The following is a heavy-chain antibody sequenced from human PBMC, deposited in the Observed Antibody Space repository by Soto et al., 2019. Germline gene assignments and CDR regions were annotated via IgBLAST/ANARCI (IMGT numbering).Heavy chain of an antibody. CDR2: ISDGGDLT. V-gene: IGHV3-23*01. J-gene: IGHJ3*02. Sequence: GGSLRLSCAASGFAFSSHPMSWVRQAPEKGLEWVAGISDGGDLTYNADSVRGRFTISRDNSRNTLYLQMNSLRAEDTAVYYCARRVIGSSRAFDIWGQGTMVT. D-gene: IGHD3-10*01. CDR1: GFAFSSHP. CDR3: ARRVIGSSRAFDI.